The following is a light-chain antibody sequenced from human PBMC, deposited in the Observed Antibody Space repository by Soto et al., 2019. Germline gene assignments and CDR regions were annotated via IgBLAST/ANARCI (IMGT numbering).Light chain of an antibody. CDR2: EVS. Sequence: QSALTQPASVSGSPGQSITISCTGTSSDVGGYNYVSWYQQHPGKAPKLMIYEVSNRPSGVSNRFSGSKSGNTASLTISGLQAEDEADYYWSSYTSSSNWVFGGGTKVTVL. CDR3: SSYTSSSNWV. J-gene: IGLJ3*02. CDR1: SSDVGGYNY. V-gene: IGLV2-14*01.